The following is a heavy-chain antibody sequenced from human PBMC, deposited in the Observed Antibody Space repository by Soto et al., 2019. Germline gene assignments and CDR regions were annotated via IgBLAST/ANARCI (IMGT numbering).Heavy chain of an antibody. J-gene: IGHJ1*01. CDR3: ASGLVYYGDYEYFQH. CDR2: ISAYNGNT. D-gene: IGHD4-17*01. V-gene: IGHV1-18*01. CDR1: GYTFTSDG. Sequence: QVQLVQSGAEVKKPGASVKVSCKASGYTFTSDGIRWVRQAPGQGRERMGWISAYNGNTNYAQKLQGRVTMTTDTSPSTAYMELRSLRSAVTAVYYCASGLVYYGDYEYFQHWGQGTLVTVSS.